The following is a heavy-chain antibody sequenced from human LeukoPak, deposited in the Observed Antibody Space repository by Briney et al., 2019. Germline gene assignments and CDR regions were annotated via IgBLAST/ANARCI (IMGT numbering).Heavy chain of an antibody. CDR2: IYYSGST. J-gene: IGHJ3*02. V-gene: IGHV4-59*08. CDR1: GGSFSSYY. Sequence: SETLSLTCAVYGGSFSSYYWSWIRQPPGKGLEWIGYIYYSGSTNYNPSLKSRVTISVDTSKNQFSLKLSSVTAADTAVYYCARDYYDSSGYFGDAFDIWGQGTMVTVSS. CDR3: ARDYYDSSGYFGDAFDI. D-gene: IGHD3-22*01.